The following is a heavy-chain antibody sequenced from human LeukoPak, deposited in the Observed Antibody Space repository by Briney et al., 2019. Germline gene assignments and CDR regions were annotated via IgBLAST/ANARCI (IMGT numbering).Heavy chain of an antibody. J-gene: IGHJ4*02. CDR2: INPSGGST. CDR1: GYTFTSHD. D-gene: IGHD5-24*01. CDR3: AKGRWLQSSYFDY. Sequence: ASVKVSCKASGYTFTSHDINWVRQATGQGLEWMGIINPSGGSTSYAQKFQGRVTMTRDTSTSTVYMELSSLRSEDTAVYYCAKGRWLQSSYFDYWGQGTLVTVSS. V-gene: IGHV1-46*01.